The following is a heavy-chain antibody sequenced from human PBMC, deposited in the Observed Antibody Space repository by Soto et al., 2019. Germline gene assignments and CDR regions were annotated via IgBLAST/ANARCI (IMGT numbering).Heavy chain of an antibody. CDR2: ISSSSSYI. D-gene: IGHD3-22*01. CDR3: ASHPRDSSGYWYYFDY. V-gene: IGHV3-21*01. Sequence: EVQLVESGGGLVKPGGSLRLSCAASGFTFSSYSMNWVRQAPGKGLEWVSSISSSSSYIYSADSVKGRFTISRDNAKNSLYLQMNSLRAEDTAVYYCASHPRDSSGYWYYFDYWGQGTPVTVSS. J-gene: IGHJ4*02. CDR1: GFTFSSYS.